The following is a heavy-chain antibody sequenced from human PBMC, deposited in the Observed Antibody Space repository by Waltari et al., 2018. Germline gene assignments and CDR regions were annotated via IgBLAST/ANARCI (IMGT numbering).Heavy chain of an antibody. CDR2: SYTSGST. Sequence: QVQLQESGPGLVKPSQTLSLTCTVSGGSISSGSYYWSWIRQPAGKGLEWIGRSYTSGSTNYNPARKSRVTISVETSKNQFSLKLSSVTAADTAVYYWARHAYGDGGYFQHWGQGTLVTVSS. V-gene: IGHV4-61*02. CDR3: ARHAYGDGGYFQH. CDR1: GGSISSGSYY. D-gene: IGHD4-17*01. J-gene: IGHJ1*01.